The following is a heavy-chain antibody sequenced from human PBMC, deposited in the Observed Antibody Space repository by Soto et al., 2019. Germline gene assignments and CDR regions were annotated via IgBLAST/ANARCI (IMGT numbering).Heavy chain of an antibody. Sequence: GASVKVSCKASGGTFSSYAISWVRQAPGQGLEWMGGIIPIFGTANYAQKFQGRVTITADESTSTAYMELSSLRSEDTAVYYCARGAGATRQYYFDYWGQGTLVTVSS. D-gene: IGHD1-26*01. CDR1: GGTFSSYA. CDR2: IIPIFGTA. J-gene: IGHJ4*02. V-gene: IGHV1-69*13. CDR3: ARGAGATRQYYFDY.